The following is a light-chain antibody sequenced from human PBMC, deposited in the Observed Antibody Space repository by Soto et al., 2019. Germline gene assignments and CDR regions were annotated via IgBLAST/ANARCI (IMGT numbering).Light chain of an antibody. CDR3: QQYNNWPLIT. V-gene: IGKV3-20*01. CDR2: GTS. CDR1: QSVSSSY. J-gene: IGKJ5*01. Sequence: EIMLTQSPGTLSLSPGERSTLSCRAIQSVSSSYLAWYQQKPGQAPRLLIYGTSSRATGIPDRFSGSGSGTDFTLTVSSLQSEDFAVYYCQQYNNWPLITFGQGTRLEI.